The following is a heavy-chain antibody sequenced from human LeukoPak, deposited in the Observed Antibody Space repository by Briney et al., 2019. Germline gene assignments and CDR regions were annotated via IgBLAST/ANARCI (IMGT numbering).Heavy chain of an antibody. D-gene: IGHD3-22*01. J-gene: IGHJ5*02. CDR1: GFTFSSYN. Sequence: GGSLRLSCAASGFTFSSYNMHWVRQAPGKGLEYVSAIDSNGGSTYYANSVKGRFTISRDNSKNTLYLQMGSLRTEDMAVYYCARALTTGYYYPWGQGTLVTVFS. V-gene: IGHV3-64*01. CDR2: IDSNGGST. CDR3: ARALTTGYYYP.